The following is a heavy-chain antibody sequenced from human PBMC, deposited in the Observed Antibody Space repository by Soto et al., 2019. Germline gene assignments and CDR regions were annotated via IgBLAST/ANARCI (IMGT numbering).Heavy chain of an antibody. J-gene: IGHJ3*01. CDR2: ISASSTTI. CDR3: ARDRHWEQWLGPHEAFQF. Sequence: EVQLVESGGGLVQPGGSLRLSCAASGFTFVIYSMSWVRQAPGKGLEWLAYISASSTTIDYADSVKGRFIISRDDATNSLYLQMNSLRDEDTALYYCARDRHWEQWLGPHEAFQFWGQGTMVTVSS. CDR1: GFTFVIYS. D-gene: IGHD6-19*01. V-gene: IGHV3-48*02.